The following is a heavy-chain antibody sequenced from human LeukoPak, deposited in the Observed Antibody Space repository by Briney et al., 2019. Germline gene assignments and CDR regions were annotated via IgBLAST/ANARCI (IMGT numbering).Heavy chain of an antibody. CDR3: ASRTYSYGLSP. J-gene: IGHJ3*01. Sequence: ASVKVSCKASGYTFTTYAMNWVRQAPGQGLEWMGYINTAVGNPTYGQDFTGRFLFSVDTSVSTAYLQITNLTAEDTALYYCASRTYSYGLSPWGQGTMVTVSS. D-gene: IGHD2-15*01. V-gene: IGHV7-4-1*02. CDR2: INTAVGNP. CDR1: GYTFTTYA.